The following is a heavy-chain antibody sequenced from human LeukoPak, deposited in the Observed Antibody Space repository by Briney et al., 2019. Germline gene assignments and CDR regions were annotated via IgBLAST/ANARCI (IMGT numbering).Heavy chain of an antibody. CDR3: AKGSRLHCSSTSCSFDY. Sequence: PGGSLRLSCAASGFTFDDYAMHWVRQAPGKGLEWVSGISWNSGSIGYADSVKGRFTISRDNAKNSLYLQMNGLRAEDTALYYCAKGSRLHCSSTSCSFDYWGQGTLVTVSS. CDR1: GFTFDDYA. CDR2: ISWNSGSI. V-gene: IGHV3-9*01. D-gene: IGHD2-2*01. J-gene: IGHJ4*02.